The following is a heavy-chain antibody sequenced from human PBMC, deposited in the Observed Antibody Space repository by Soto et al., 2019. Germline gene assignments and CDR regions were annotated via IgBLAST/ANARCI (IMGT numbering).Heavy chain of an antibody. J-gene: IGHJ3*01. CDR1: GFTFDAYP. D-gene: IGHD5-12*01. CDR2: LAWDGGSI. CDR3: VRDYAFDL. V-gene: IGHV3-9*01. Sequence: EVQLVESGGGLVQPGRSLRLSCAASGFTFDAYPMHWVRQAPGKGLEWVAGLAWDGGSIEYVDSVEGLFTISRDNAKNSLYLQMSSLRDEDTALYYCVRDYAFDLWGQGTQVTVSS.